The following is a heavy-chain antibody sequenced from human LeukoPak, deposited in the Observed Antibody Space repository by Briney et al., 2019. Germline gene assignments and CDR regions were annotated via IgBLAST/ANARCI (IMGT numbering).Heavy chain of an antibody. Sequence: GASVKVSCKASGYTFTGYFMHWVRQAPGQGLEWMGWINPNSGGTNYAQKFQGRVTMTRDTSISTAYMELSRLRSDDTAVYYCARGDGYYYVVGAFDIWGQGTMVTVSS. CDR1: GYTFTGYF. D-gene: IGHD3-22*01. V-gene: IGHV1-2*02. CDR3: ARGDGYYYVVGAFDI. CDR2: INPNSGGT. J-gene: IGHJ3*02.